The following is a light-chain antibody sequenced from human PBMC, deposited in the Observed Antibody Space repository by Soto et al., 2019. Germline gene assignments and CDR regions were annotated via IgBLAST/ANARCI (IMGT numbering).Light chain of an antibody. J-gene: IGKJ1*01. Sequence: AIQMTQSPASLSASTGDRVTITCRASQGIXSYFDWYQQKPGKAPKLLXDDASSFQTGCPARLSGSGSGTAFTRTISRRQHEDSAIYDCQQLNSYTWTFGPGTKVDIK. CDR3: QQLNSYTWT. CDR1: QGIXSY. V-gene: IGKV1-8*01. CDR2: DAS.